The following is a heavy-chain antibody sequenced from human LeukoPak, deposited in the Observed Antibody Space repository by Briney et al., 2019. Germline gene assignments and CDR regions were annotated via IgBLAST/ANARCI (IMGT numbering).Heavy chain of an antibody. J-gene: IGHJ3*02. Sequence: ASVKVSCKASGYTFTGYYMHWVRQAPGQGLEWMGWINPNSGGTNYAQKFQGRVTMTRDTSISTAYMELSRLRSDDTAVYYCARDVGSYDALDIWGQGTMVTVSS. D-gene: IGHD1-26*01. CDR2: INPNSGGT. V-gene: IGHV1-2*02. CDR3: ARDVGSYDALDI. CDR1: GYTFTGYY.